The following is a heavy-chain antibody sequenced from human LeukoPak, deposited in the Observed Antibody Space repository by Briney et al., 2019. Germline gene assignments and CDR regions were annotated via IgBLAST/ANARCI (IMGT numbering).Heavy chain of an antibody. CDR1: GYSFTSYW. J-gene: IGHJ4*02. D-gene: IGHD2-2*01. CDR3: ARGEGVVPAAIFAPYFDY. Sequence: GESLKISCKGSGYSFTSYWIGWVRQMPGKGLEWMGIIYPGDSDTRYSPSFQGQVTISADKSISTAYLQWSSLKAPDTAMYYCARGEGVVPAAIFAPYFDYWGQGTLVTVSS. V-gene: IGHV5-51*01. CDR2: IYPGDSDT.